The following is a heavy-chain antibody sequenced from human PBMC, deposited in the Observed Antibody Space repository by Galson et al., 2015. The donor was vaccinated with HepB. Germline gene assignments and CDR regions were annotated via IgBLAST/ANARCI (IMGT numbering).Heavy chain of an antibody. Sequence: SLRLSCAGSGFTFSSYAMHWVRQAPGKGLEWVAVISYDGSNKYYADSVKGRFTISRDNSKNTFFLQMNSLRAEDTAVYYCSKWGGISNNWFGPFDHWGQGT. CDR3: SKWGGISNNWFGPFDH. CDR1: GFTFSSYA. D-gene: IGHD3-10*01. CDR2: ISYDGSNK. V-gene: IGHV3-30*04. J-gene: IGHJ4*02.